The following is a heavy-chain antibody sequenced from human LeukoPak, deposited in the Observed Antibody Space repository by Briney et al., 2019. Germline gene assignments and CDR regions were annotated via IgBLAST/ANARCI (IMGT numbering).Heavy chain of an antibody. V-gene: IGHV1-69*04. D-gene: IGHD3-22*01. Sequence: GSSVKVSCKASGGTFSSYAISWVRQAPGQGLEWMGRIIPILGIANYAQKFQGRVTITADKSTSTAYMELSSLRSEDTAVYYCAREDFRTYYYDSSREYYFDYWGQGTLVTVSS. CDR2: IIPILGIA. J-gene: IGHJ4*02. CDR1: GGTFSSYA. CDR3: AREDFRTYYYDSSREYYFDY.